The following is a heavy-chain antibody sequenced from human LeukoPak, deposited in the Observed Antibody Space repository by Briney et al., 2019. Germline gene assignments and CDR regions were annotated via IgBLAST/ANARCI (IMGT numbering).Heavy chain of an antibody. CDR1: VGSFSGYY. Sequence: SETLSLTCAVYVGSFSGYYWSWIRQPPGEGLEGIGEINHSGSSNYNPSLKSRVTISVDTSKNQFSLKLSSVTAADASVYYCARVNYYDSSGSFWWFDPWGQGTLVTVSS. V-gene: IGHV4-34*01. CDR3: ARVNYYDSSGSFWWFDP. J-gene: IGHJ5*02. CDR2: INHSGSS. D-gene: IGHD3-22*01.